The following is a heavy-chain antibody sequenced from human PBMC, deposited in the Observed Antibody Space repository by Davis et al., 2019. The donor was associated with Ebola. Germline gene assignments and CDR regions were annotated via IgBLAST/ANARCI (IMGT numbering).Heavy chain of an antibody. CDR1: GYTFTSYG. CDR3: ARDHSSPDY. D-gene: IGHD6-13*01. J-gene: IGHJ4*02. V-gene: IGHV1-18*01. Sequence: ASVKVSCKASGYTFTSYGISWVRQAPGQGLEWLGWIGTYNGNTHYAQKLQGRITLTTDTSSTTAYMELRSLTSDDTAIYYCARDHSSPDYWGQGTLVTVSS. CDR2: IGTYNGNT.